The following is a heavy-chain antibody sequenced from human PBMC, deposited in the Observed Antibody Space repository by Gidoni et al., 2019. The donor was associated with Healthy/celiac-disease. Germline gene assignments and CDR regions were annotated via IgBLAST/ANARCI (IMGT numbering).Heavy chain of an antibody. J-gene: IGHJ4*02. CDR1: GFTFSSYA. V-gene: IGHV3-23*01. CDR2: ISGSGGST. Sequence: EVQLLESGGGLVQPGGSLRLTCAASGFTFSSYAMGWVRQAPGKGLEWVSAISGSGGSTYYADSVKGRFTISRDNSKNTLYLQMNSLRAEDTAVYYCAKDLGYCSSTSCYDAGGYFDYWGQGTLVTVSS. D-gene: IGHD2-2*01. CDR3: AKDLGYCSSTSCYDAGGYFDY.